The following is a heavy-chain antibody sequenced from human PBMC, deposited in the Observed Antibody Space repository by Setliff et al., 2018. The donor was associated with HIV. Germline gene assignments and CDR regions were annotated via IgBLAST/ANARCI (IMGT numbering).Heavy chain of an antibody. CDR3: ARDDRAVATIL. V-gene: IGHV1-2*06. CDR1: GDTFTDYY. Sequence: ASVKVSCKASGDTFTDYYMQWVRQAPGQGLEWMGRINPDSGGANYAQKFQGRVTMTRDTSISTAYMELSSLRSDDTAVYYCARDDRAVATILWGQGTLVTVSS. J-gene: IGHJ4*02. CDR2: INPDSGGA. D-gene: IGHD5-12*01.